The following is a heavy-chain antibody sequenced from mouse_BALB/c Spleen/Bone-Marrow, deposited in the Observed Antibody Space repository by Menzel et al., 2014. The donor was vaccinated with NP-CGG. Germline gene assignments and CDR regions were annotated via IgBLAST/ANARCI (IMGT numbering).Heavy chain of an antibody. CDR3: AIRYYAMDY. J-gene: IGHJ4*01. D-gene: IGHD1-1*01. Sequence: VQLQQSGAELARPGASVKMFCKASGYTFTTYTIHWMKQRPGQGLEWIGYIIPSSGYTNYNQKFKDKATLTADKSSSTAYMQLSSLTPEDSAVYYCAIRYYAMDYWGQGASVTVSS. V-gene: IGHV1-4*01. CDR1: GYTFTTYT. CDR2: IIPSSGYT.